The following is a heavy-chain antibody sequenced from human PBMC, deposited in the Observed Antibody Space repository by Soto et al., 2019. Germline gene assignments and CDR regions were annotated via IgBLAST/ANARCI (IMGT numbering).Heavy chain of an antibody. J-gene: IGHJ6*02. D-gene: IGHD3-10*01. V-gene: IGHV5-51*01. CDR3: ARASHXGSGSYYKYYYYYGMDV. CDR1: GYSFTIYW. Sequence: PGESLKISCKGSGYSFTIYWIGWVRQMPGKGLEWMGIIYPGDSDTRYSPSFQGQVTISADKSISTAYLQWSSLKASDTAMYYCARASHXGSGSYYKYYYYYGMDVWGQGTTVTVSS. CDR2: IYPGDSDT.